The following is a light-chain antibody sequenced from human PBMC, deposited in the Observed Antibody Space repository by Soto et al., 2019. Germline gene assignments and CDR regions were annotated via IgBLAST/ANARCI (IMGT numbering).Light chain of an antibody. Sequence: DIQMTQSPSTLSASVGDRVTIPCRASQSISTWLAWYQQKPGKAPKLLIYSASDLESGVPSRFSGSGFGTEFTLTITSLQPDDFATYYCQQYNSYSTFGPATFGQGTKVDIK. J-gene: IGKJ1*01. CDR1: QSISTW. CDR3: QQYNSYSTFGPAT. CDR2: SAS. V-gene: IGKV1-5*03.